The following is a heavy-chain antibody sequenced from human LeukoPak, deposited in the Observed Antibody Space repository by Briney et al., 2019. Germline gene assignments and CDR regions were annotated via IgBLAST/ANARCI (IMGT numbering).Heavy chain of an antibody. CDR1: GLTFSSYE. CDR2: ISSSGSTI. V-gene: IGHV3-48*03. D-gene: IGHD3-10*02. Sequence: GGSLRLSCAASGLTFSSYEMNWVRQAPGKGLEWVSYISSSGSTIYYAGSVKGRFTISRDNAKNSLYLQMNSLRAEDTAVYYCAELGITMIGGVWGKGTTVTISS. J-gene: IGHJ6*04. CDR3: AELGITMIGGV.